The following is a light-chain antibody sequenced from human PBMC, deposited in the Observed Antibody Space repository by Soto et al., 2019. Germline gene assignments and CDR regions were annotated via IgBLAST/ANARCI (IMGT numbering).Light chain of an antibody. Sequence: QSVLTQPASVSGSPGQSITMSCTGTSSDVGYYNYVSWYQLHPGKAPKLMIYDVSNRPSGNSNRLSGSKSGNAASLTISGLQAEDEADYYCSSYTGSNTYVFGTGTKVTVL. CDR1: SSDVGYYNY. V-gene: IGLV2-14*03. J-gene: IGLJ1*01. CDR3: SSYTGSNTYV. CDR2: DVS.